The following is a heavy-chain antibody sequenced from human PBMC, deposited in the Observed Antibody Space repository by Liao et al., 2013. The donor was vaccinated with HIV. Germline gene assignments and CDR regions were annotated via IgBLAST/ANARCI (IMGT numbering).Heavy chain of an antibody. Sequence: QVQLQESGPGLVKPSQTLSLTCTVSGGSLSSGGYYWSWIRQPAGKGLEWIGRIYSSGSTNYNPSLKSRVTISLDTSKHQFSLRLSSVTATDTAVYYCARDVVNWFDPWGQGTLVIVSS. V-gene: IGHV4-61*02. CDR1: GGSLSSGGYY. J-gene: IGHJ5*02. CDR3: ARDVVNWFDP. CDR2: IYSSGST. D-gene: IGHD2-15*01.